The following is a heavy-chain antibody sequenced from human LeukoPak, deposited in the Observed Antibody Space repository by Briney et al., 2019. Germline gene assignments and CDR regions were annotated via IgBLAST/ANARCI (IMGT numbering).Heavy chain of an antibody. Sequence: ASVKVSCKASGYTFTGYYMHWVRQAPGQGLEWMGWINPNSGGTNYAQKFQGRVTMTRDTSISTAYMELSRLRSDDTAAYYCAREFQATVTPGYWGQGTLVTVSS. V-gene: IGHV1-2*02. D-gene: IGHD4-17*01. CDR2: INPNSGGT. CDR3: AREFQATVTPGY. CDR1: GYTFTGYY. J-gene: IGHJ4*02.